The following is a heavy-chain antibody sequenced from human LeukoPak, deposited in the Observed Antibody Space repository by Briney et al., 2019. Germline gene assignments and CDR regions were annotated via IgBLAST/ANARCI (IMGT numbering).Heavy chain of an antibody. D-gene: IGHD3-16*01. V-gene: IGHV1-24*01. Sequence: GASVEVSCKVSGYTLTELSMHWVRQAPGKGLEWMGGFDPEDGETIYAQKFQGRVTMTEDTSTDTAYMELSSLRSEDTAVYYCATGRSFGDYVGYWGQGTLVTVSS. CDR3: ATGRSFGDYVGY. J-gene: IGHJ4*02. CDR1: GYTLTELS. CDR2: FDPEDGET.